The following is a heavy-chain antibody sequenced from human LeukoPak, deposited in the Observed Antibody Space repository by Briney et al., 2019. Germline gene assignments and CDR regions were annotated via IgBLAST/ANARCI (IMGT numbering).Heavy chain of an antibody. CDR3: AKNFWTHYSGSPDY. J-gene: IGHJ4*02. V-gene: IGHV3-74*01. D-gene: IGHD1-26*01. Sequence: GGSLRLSCAASGFTFSSYWMHWVRQAPGKGLVWVSRINTDESSTSYADSVKGRLTISRDNAKNTVSLQMNSLRAEDTAVYYCAKNFWTHYSGSPDYWGQGTLVTVSS. CDR1: GFTFSSYW. CDR2: INTDESST.